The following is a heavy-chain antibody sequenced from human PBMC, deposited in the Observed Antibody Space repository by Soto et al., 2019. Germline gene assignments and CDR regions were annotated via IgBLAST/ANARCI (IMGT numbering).Heavy chain of an antibody. CDR1: GFTFSSYG. CDR2: IWYDGSNK. CDR3: ARDRMGATPKLWFDP. V-gene: IGHV3-33*01. J-gene: IGHJ5*02. D-gene: IGHD1-26*01. Sequence: GGSLRLSCAASGFTFSSYGMHWVRQAPGKGLEWVAVIWYDGSNKYYADSVKGRFTISRDNSKNTLYLQMNSLRAEDTAVYYCARDRMGATPKLWFDPWGQGTLVTVSS.